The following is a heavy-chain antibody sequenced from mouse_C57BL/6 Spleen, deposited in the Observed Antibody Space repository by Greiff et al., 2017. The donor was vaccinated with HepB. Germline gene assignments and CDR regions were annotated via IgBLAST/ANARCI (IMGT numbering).Heavy chain of an antibody. Sequence: QVQLQQSGAELVKPGASVKISCKASGYAFSSYWMNWVKQRPGKGLEWIGQIYPGDGDTNYNGKFKGKATLTADKSSSTAYMQLSSLTSEDSAVYFCARSLSTMVTTDYWGQGTTLTVSS. CDR3: ARSLSTMVTTDY. J-gene: IGHJ2*01. V-gene: IGHV1-80*01. CDR1: GYAFSSYW. CDR2: IYPGDGDT. D-gene: IGHD2-2*01.